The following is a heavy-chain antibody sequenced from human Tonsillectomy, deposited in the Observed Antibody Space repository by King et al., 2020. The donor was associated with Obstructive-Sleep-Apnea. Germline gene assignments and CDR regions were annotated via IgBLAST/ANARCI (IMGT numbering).Heavy chain of an antibody. V-gene: IGHV3-9*01. CDR3: AKDIVYYYDSSGYDAFDI. Sequence: DVQLVESGGGLVQPGRSLRLSCAASGFTFDDYAMHWVRQAPGKGLEWVSGISWNSGSIVYADSVKGRFTISRDNAKNSLYLQMNSLRAEDTALYYCAKDIVYYYDSSGYDAFDIWGQGTMVTVSS. J-gene: IGHJ3*02. D-gene: IGHD3-22*01. CDR2: ISWNSGSI. CDR1: GFTFDDYA.